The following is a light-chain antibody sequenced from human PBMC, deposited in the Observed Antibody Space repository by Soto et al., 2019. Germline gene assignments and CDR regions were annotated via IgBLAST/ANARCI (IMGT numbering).Light chain of an antibody. Sequence: QSVLTQPPSASGTPGQRVTISCSGSSSNIGSNYVYWYQQLPGTAPKLLIYRNNQRPSGVPDRFSGSKSGTSASLAISGLRSEDEADYYCSSYTSSSHYVFGTGTQLTVL. V-gene: IGLV1-47*01. J-gene: IGLJ1*01. CDR2: RNN. CDR3: SSYTSSSHYV. CDR1: SSNIGSNY.